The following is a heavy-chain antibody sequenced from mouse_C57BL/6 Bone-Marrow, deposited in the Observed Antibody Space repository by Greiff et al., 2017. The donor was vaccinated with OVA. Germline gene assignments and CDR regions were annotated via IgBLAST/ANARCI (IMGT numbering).Heavy chain of an antibody. V-gene: IGHV1-82*01. J-gene: IGHJ1*03. Sequence: QVQLKESGPELVKPGASVKISCKASGYAFSSSWMNWVKQRPGKGLEWIGRIYPGDGDTNYNGKFKGKATLTADKSSSTAYMQLSSLTSEDSAVYFCAREDDYDWYFDVCGTGTTVTVSS. D-gene: IGHD2-4*01. CDR3: AREDDYDWYFDV. CDR2: IYPGDGDT. CDR1: GYAFSSSW.